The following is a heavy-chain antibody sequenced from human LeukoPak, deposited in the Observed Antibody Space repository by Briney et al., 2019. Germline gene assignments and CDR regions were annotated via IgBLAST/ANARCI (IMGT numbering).Heavy chain of an antibody. D-gene: IGHD2-2*01. CDR3: ARDLGDIVVVV. CDR1: GGSISSYY. Sequence: PSETLSLTCTVSGGSISSYYWSWIRQPPGKGLEWIGYIYHSGSTYYNPSLKSRVTISVDRSKNQFSLKLSSVTAADTAVYYCARDLGDIVVVVWGQGTLVTVSS. CDR2: IYHSGST. V-gene: IGHV4-59*12. J-gene: IGHJ4*02.